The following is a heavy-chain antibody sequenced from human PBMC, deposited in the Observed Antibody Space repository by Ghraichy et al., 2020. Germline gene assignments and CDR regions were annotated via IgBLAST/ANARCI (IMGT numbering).Heavy chain of an antibody. J-gene: IGHJ4*02. V-gene: IGHV3-21*06. Sequence: GGSLKLSCVASGFAFSSYNFNWVRQAPGKGLEWVSSITSAGSYIYYADSVKGRFTISRDNARNLLFLQMNSLRPDDTAMYYCASPARWGGPLGINDYWCPGTLVPVYS. CDR2: ITSAGSYI. CDR3: ASPARWGGPLGINDY. CDR1: GFAFSSYN. D-gene: IGHD3-16*01.